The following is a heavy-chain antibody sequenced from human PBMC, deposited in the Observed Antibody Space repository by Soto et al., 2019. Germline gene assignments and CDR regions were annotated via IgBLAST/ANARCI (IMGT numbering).Heavy chain of an antibody. Sequence: GASVKVSCKASGYTFTGYYMHWLRQAPGQGLEWMGWINPNSGGTNYAQKFQGRVTMTRDTSISTAYMELSRLRSDDTAVYYCARVKWFGEPLDYWGQGTLVTVSS. V-gene: IGHV1-2*02. CDR3: ARVKWFGEPLDY. J-gene: IGHJ4*02. CDR2: INPNSGGT. CDR1: GYTFTGYY. D-gene: IGHD3-10*01.